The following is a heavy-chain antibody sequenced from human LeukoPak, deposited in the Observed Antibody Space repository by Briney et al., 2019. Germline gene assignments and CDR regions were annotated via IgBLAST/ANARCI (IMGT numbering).Heavy chain of an antibody. D-gene: IGHD1-7*01. V-gene: IGHV1-18*01. CDR3: ARDYSVPETNTFDY. CDR1: GGTFSSYA. Sequence: ASVKVSCKASGGTFSSYAISWVRQAPGQGLEWMGWISAYNGNTNYAQKLQGRVTMTTDTSTSTAYMELRSLRSDDTAVYYCARDYSVPETNTFDYWGQGTLVTVSS. J-gene: IGHJ4*02. CDR2: ISAYNGNT.